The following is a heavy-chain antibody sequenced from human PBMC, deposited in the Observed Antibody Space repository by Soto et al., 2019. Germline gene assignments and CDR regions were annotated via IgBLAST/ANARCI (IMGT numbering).Heavy chain of an antibody. CDR3: ARDRRKNYYDSSGKDYYYGMDV. Sequence: SETLSLTCTVPGGSISSGGYYWSWIRQHPGKGLEWIGYIYYSGSTYYNPSLKSRVTISVDTSKNQFSLKLSSVTAADTAVYYCARDRRKNYYDSSGKDYYYGMDVWGQGTTVTVSS. CDR2: IYYSGST. D-gene: IGHD3-22*01. V-gene: IGHV4-31*03. J-gene: IGHJ6*02. CDR1: GGSISSGGYY.